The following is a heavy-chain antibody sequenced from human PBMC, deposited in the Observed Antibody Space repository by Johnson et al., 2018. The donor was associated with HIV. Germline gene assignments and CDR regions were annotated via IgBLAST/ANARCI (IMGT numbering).Heavy chain of an antibody. CDR2: IKQDGREN. V-gene: IGHV3-7*01. Sequence: VQLVESGGGLVKPGGSLSLSCAASGFTFSSYWMSWVRQAPGTGLEWVANIKQDGRENYYVDSVKGRFTISRDNSKNTLYLQMESLRVEDTAIYYCAKAWELLGRRAALDIWGQGTMVTVSS. CDR3: AKAWELLGRRAALDI. J-gene: IGHJ3*02. D-gene: IGHD1-26*01. CDR1: GFTFSSYW.